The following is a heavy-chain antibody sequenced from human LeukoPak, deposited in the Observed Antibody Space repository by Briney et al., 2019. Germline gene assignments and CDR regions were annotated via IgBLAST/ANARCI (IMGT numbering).Heavy chain of an antibody. J-gene: IGHJ4*02. V-gene: IGHV3-7*04. CDR2: IKQDESEK. CDR1: GFTFSSYW. CDR3: ARERITMVRGVILDFFDY. Sequence: GGSLRLSCAASGFTFSSYWMSWVRQAPGKGLEWVANIKQDESEKYYVDSVKGRFTISRDNAKKSLYLQMNSLRAEDTAVYYCARERITMVRGVILDFFDYWGQGTLVTVSS. D-gene: IGHD3-10*01.